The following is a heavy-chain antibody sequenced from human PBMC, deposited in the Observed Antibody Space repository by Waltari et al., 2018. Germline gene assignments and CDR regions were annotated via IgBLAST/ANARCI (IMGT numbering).Heavy chain of an antibody. CDR1: GFTFDDFG. J-gene: IGHJ3*01. D-gene: IGHD4-17*01. CDR2: INWNSRTI. V-gene: IGHV3-9*01. Sequence: EFQLVESGGGLAQPGRSLRLSCAASGFTFDDFGMHWVREAPEKGRDGVAGINWNSRTIGYADSVKGRFTISRENAKSSLALQMNSLRPEDTALYYCAKARDYGDYRNAFDVWGQGTLVTVS. CDR3: AKARDYGDYRNAFDV.